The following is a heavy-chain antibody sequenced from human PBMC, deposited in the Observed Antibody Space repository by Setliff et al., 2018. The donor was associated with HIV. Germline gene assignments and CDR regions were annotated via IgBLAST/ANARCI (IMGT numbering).Heavy chain of an antibody. Sequence: PSETLSLTCTVSGGSISSYYWSWIRQPPGKGLEWIGYVYSTGSTNSKSSLKSRVTISVDTSKNQFSLKLSSVTAADTAVYYCARVATGPESFGIWGQGTMVTVSS. CDR2: VYSTGST. CDR1: GGSISSYY. J-gene: IGHJ3*02. D-gene: IGHD3-9*01. V-gene: IGHV4-59*01. CDR3: ARVATGPESFGI.